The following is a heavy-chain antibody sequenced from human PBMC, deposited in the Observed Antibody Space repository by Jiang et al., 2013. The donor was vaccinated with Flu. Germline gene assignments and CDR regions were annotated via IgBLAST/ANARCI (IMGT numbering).Heavy chain of an antibody. CDR1: GFTFSSYW. Sequence: QLVESGGGLVQPGGSLRLSCAASGFTFSSYWMHWVRQAPGKGLVWVSRINSDGSSTSYADSVKGRFTISRDNAKNTLYLQMNSLRAEDTAVYYCATVLYYYYGMDVWGQGTTVTVSS. CDR2: INSDGSST. D-gene: IGHD1-1*01. CDR3: ATVLYYYYGMDV. J-gene: IGHJ6*02. V-gene: IGHV3-74*01.